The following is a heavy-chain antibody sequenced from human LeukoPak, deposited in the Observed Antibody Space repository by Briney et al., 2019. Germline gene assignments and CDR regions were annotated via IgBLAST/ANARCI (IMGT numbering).Heavy chain of an antibody. J-gene: IGHJ4*02. CDR3: ANAPLFDYVWGSNGY. Sequence: PGGSLRLSCAASGFIFSAYAMSWVRQAPGKGLEWVAVISHDGSNKYYADSVKGRFTISRDNSKNTLYLQMNSLRAEDTAVYHCANAPLFDYVWGSNGYWGQGTLVTVSS. CDR1: GFIFSAYA. V-gene: IGHV3-30-3*01. D-gene: IGHD3-16*01. CDR2: ISHDGSNK.